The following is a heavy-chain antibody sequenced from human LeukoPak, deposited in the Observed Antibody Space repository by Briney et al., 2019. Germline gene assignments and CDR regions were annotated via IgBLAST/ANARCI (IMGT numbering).Heavy chain of an antibody. D-gene: IGHD6-13*01. V-gene: IGHV1-8*01. Sequence: GASVKVSCKASGYTFTSYDINWVRQATGQGLEWMGWMNPNSGNTGYAQKFQGRVTMTRDMSTSTVYMELSSLRSEDTAVYYCARDSSGSSTNYYFDYWGQGTLVTVSS. J-gene: IGHJ4*02. CDR2: MNPNSGNT. CDR1: GYTFTSYD. CDR3: ARDSSGSSTNYYFDY.